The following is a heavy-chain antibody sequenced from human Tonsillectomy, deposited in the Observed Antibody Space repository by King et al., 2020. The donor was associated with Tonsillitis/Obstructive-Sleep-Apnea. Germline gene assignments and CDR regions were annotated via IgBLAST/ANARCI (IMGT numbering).Heavy chain of an antibody. D-gene: IGHD4-23*01. Sequence: VQLVESGGGVVQPGRSLRLSCAASGSTFSDYAMHWVRQAPGKGLEWVAFISYDGSDKYYADPVKGRFTISRDNSKNTLYLQMNSLIVEDTAVYYCASETNSFDYWGQGTLVTVSS. V-gene: IGHV3-30*04. CDR3: ASETNSFDY. CDR2: ISYDGSDK. CDR1: GSTFSDYA. J-gene: IGHJ4*02.